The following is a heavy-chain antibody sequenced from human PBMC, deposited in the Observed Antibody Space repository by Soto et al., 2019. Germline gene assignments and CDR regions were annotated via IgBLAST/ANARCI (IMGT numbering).Heavy chain of an antibody. J-gene: IGHJ6*02. CDR3: ARLNPYGDYAYYYYGMDV. Sequence: GESLKISCKGSGYSFTSYWIGWVRQMPGKGLEWMGIIYPGDSDTRYSPSFQGQVTISADKSISTAYLQWSSLKASDTAMYYCARLNPYGDYAYYYYGMDVWGQGTTVTVSS. CDR1: GYSFTSYW. CDR2: IYPGDSDT. D-gene: IGHD4-17*01. V-gene: IGHV5-51*01.